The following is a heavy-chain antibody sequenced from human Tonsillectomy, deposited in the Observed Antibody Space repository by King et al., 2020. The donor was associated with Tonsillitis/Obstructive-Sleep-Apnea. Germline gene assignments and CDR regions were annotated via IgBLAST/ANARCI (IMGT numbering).Heavy chain of an antibody. D-gene: IGHD6-13*01. V-gene: IGHV1-3*01. J-gene: IGHJ6*03. CDR3: ARDAGIAAAGTYYYYYYMDV. Sequence: VQLVQSGAEVKKPGASVKVSCKASGYTFTSYAMHWVRQAPGQRLEWMGLINAGNGNTKYSQKFQGRVTITRDTSASTAYMELSSLRSEDTAVYYCARDAGIAAAGTYYYYYYMDVWGKGTTVTVSS. CDR2: INAGNGNT. CDR1: GYTFTSYA.